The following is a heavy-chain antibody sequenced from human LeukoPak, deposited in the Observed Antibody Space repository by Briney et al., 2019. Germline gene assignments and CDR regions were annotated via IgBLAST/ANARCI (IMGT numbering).Heavy chain of an antibody. CDR3: ARSGRKNIVVVPAAKKTFDV. D-gene: IGHD2-2*01. CDR1: GVSFSGYY. J-gene: IGHJ3*01. V-gene: IGHV4-34*01. Sequence: SETLSLTXAVYGVSFSGYYWSWIRQPPGKGLEWSGEVNHSRNTKYNPSHKSRVTISVDTSKDQFSLRLISVTAADTAVYYCARSGRKNIVVVPAAKKTFDVWGQGTMVTVSS. CDR2: VNHSRNT.